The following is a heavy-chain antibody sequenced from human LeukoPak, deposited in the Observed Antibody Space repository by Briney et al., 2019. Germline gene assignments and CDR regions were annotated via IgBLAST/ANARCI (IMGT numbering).Heavy chain of an antibody. CDR1: GGSISSSSYY. V-gene: IGHV4-39*07. CDR3: ARDQRRRLWELLRPGPWVY. J-gene: IGHJ4*02. CDR2: IYYSGST. Sequence: SETLSLTCTVSGGSISSSSYYWGWIRQPPGKGLEWIGSIYYSGSTYYNPSLKSRVTISVDTSKNQFSLKLSSVTAADTAVYYCARDQRRRLWELLRPGPWVYWGQGTLVTVSS. D-gene: IGHD1-26*01.